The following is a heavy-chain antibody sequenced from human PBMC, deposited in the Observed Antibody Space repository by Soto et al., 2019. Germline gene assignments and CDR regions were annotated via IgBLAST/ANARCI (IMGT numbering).Heavy chain of an antibody. CDR2: IYYSGST. V-gene: IGHV4-31*03. Sequence: SETLSLTCTVSGGSISSGGYYWSWIRQHPGKGMEWIGYIYYSGSTYYNPSLKSRVTISVDTSKNQFSLKLSSVTAADTAVYYCARADSTSAFDIWGQGTMVTVSS. CDR1: GGSISSGGYY. CDR3: ARADSTSAFDI. J-gene: IGHJ3*02. D-gene: IGHD2-21*02.